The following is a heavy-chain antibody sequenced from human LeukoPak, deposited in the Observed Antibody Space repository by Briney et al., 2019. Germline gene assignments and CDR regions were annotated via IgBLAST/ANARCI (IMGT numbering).Heavy chain of an antibody. V-gene: IGHV4-38-2*02. CDR3: ARAYSSSSIFDY. CDR2: MYHSGNT. CDR1: GYSISSGYY. J-gene: IGHJ4*02. D-gene: IGHD6-6*01. Sequence: SETLSLTCTVSGYSISSGYYWGWIRQPPGKGLEWIGTMYHSGNTYCNPSLKSRVTISVDTSKNQFSLKLTSVTAADTAVYYCARAYSSSSIFDYWGQGTLVTVSS.